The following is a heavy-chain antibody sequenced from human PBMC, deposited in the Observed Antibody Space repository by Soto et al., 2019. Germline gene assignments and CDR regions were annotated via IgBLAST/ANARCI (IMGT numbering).Heavy chain of an antibody. J-gene: IGHJ5*02. D-gene: IGHD3-10*01. Sequence: EVQLLESGGGLVQHGGSLRLCCAASGFTFSNYAMTWVRQAPGKGLEWVSCIGGSDGSTYYADSVKGRFTISRDNSKNTLHLQMNSLRVEDTAVYYCAKDRLGSVEGLYDPWGQGTLVTVSS. V-gene: IGHV3-23*01. CDR3: AKDRLGSVEGLYDP. CDR2: IGGSDGST. CDR1: GFTFSNYA.